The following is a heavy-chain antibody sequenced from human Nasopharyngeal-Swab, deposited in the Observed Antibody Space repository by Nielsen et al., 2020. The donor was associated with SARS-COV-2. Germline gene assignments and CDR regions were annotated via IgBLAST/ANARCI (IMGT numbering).Heavy chain of an antibody. CDR2: IYSGGST. D-gene: IGHD3-10*01. CDR1: WFTVSSNY. V-gene: IGHV3-53*04. J-gene: IGHJ6*02. Sequence: GESLKLSCAASWFTVSSNYMSWGRQAPGTGLEWVSVIYSGGSTYYADSVKGRFTISRHNSKNTLYLQMNSLRAEDTAVYYCARSAMVRGPGMDVWGQGTTVTVSS. CDR3: ARSAMVRGPGMDV.